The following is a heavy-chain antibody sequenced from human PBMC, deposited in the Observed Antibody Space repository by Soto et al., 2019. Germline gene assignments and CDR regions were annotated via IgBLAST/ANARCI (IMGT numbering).Heavy chain of an antibody. J-gene: IGHJ4*02. Sequence: QVQLVEAGGGVVQPGRSLRLSCAASGFTFSSYGMHWVRQAPGKGLEWVAVISYDGSNKYYADSVKGRFTISRDNSKNTLYLQMNSLRAEDTAVYYCAKGRFAPDYWGQGTLVTVSS. V-gene: IGHV3-30*18. CDR1: GFTFSSYG. CDR3: AKGRFAPDY. CDR2: ISYDGSNK. D-gene: IGHD3-10*01.